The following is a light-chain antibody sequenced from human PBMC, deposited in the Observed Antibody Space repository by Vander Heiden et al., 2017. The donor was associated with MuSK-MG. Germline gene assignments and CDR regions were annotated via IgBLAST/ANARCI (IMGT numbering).Light chain of an antibody. V-gene: IGLV2-14*01. CDR1: SSDVGCYTY. Sequence: QSALTQPASVSGSPGQSITISFTGNSSDVGCYTYVSWYQQHPGKAPKLMIYDVSNRPSGVANRFSGSTSGNTASLTISALQAEDEADDYCSSSPNSSTPLYVFGTGTKVTVL. CDR3: SSSPNSSTPLYV. J-gene: IGLJ1*01. CDR2: DVS.